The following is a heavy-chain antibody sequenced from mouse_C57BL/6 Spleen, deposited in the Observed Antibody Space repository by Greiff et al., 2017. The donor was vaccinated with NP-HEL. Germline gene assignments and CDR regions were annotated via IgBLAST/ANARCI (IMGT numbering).Heavy chain of an antibody. CDR2: ISSGGDYI. J-gene: IGHJ2*01. V-gene: IGHV5-9-1*02. Sequence: EVKVVESGEGLVKPGGSLKLSCAASGFTFSSYAMSWVRQTPEKRLEWVAYISSGGDYIYYADTVKGRFTISRDNARNTLYLQMSSLKSEDTAMYYCTRGGYGFYYFDYWGQGTTLTVSS. D-gene: IGHD2-10*02. CDR3: TRGGYGFYYFDY. CDR1: GFTFSSYA.